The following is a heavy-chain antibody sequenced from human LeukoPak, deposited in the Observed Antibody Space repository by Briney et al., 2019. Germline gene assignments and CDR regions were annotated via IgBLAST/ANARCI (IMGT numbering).Heavy chain of an antibody. J-gene: IGHJ4*02. Sequence: GGSLRLSCAASGFTFSSYTMIWVRQAPGKGLEWVSYISSSSSTIYYADSVKGRFTISRDNVKNSLYLQMNSLSADDTAVYYCASGGRQTPFDYWDQGTLVTVSS. CDR2: ISSSSSTI. D-gene: IGHD3-16*01. CDR3: ASGGRQTPFDY. V-gene: IGHV3-48*04. CDR1: GFTFSSYT.